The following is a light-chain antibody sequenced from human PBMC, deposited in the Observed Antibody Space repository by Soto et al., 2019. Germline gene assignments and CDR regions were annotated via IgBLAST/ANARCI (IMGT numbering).Light chain of an antibody. V-gene: IGLV2-14*01. CDR1: SSDVGGYNY. CDR2: DVS. J-gene: IGLJ3*02. CDR3: SSYTSSSTLEGV. Sequence: QSVLTQPASVSGSPGQSITISCTGTSSDVGGYNYVSWYQQHPGKAPKLMIYDVSNRPSGVSNRFSGSKSGNTASLTISGLQAEDEADYYRSSYTSSSTLEGVFGGGTKLTVL.